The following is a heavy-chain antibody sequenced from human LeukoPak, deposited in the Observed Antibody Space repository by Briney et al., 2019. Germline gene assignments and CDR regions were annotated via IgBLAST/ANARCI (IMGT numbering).Heavy chain of an antibody. CDR1: GDSVSSNSAA. V-gene: IGHV6-1*01. J-gene: IGHJ4*02. CDR2: TYYRSKWYN. D-gene: IGHD3-22*01. CDR3: ARGYYDSSGYDLSLDLDY. Sequence: SQTLSLTCAISGDSVSSNSAAWNWIRQSPSRGLEWLGRTYYRSKWYNDYAVSVKSRITINPDTSKNQFSLQLNSVTPEDTAVYYCARGYYDSSGYDLSLDLDYWGQGTLVTVSS.